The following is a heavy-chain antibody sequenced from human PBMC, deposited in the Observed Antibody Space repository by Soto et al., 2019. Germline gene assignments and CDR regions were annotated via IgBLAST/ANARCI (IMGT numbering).Heavy chain of an antibody. V-gene: IGHV5-51*01. CDR1: GYSFTSYL. J-gene: IGHJ4*02. CDR2: IYPGDSDT. Sequence: PGESLKISCKGSGYSFTSYLIGWVRQMPGKGLEWMGIIYPGDSDTRYSPSFQGQVTISADKSISTAYLQWSSLKASDTAMYYCAGGAYYDFWSGYYPFDYWGQGTLVTVSS. D-gene: IGHD3-3*01. CDR3: AGGAYYDFWSGYYPFDY.